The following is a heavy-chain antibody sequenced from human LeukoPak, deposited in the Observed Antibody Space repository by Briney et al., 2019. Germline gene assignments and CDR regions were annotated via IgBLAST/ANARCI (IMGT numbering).Heavy chain of an antibody. D-gene: IGHD3-22*01. Sequence: SETLSLTCAVSGGSISSSNWWSWVRQPPGKGLEWIGEIYHSGSTNYNPSLKSRVTISVDKSKNQFSLKLSSVTAADTAVYYCARTYYYDSSGYRDWGQGTLVTVSS. CDR2: IYHSGST. J-gene: IGHJ4*02. V-gene: IGHV4-4*02. CDR1: GGSISSSNW. CDR3: ARTYYYDSSGYRD.